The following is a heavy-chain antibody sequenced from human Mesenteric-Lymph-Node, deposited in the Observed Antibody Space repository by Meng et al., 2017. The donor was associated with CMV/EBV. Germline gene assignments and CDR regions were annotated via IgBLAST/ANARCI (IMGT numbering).Heavy chain of an antibody. J-gene: IGHJ6*02. CDR2: IWYDGSNK. V-gene: IGHV3-33*06. Sequence: GGSLRLSCAASGFTFSSYGMHWVRQAPGKGLEWVAVIWYDGSNKYYADSVKGRFTISRDNSKNTLYLQMNSLRAEDTAVYYCAKSYSNLYYYYGMDVWGQGTTVTVSS. D-gene: IGHD4-11*01. CDR1: GFTFSSYG. CDR3: AKSYSNLYYYYGMDV.